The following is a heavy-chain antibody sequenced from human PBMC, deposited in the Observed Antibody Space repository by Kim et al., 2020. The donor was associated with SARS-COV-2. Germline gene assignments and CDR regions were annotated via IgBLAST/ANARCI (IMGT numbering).Heavy chain of an antibody. CDR3: ARVEEVGIPKWVLGY. D-gene: IGHD5-12*01. Sequence: DTVRGRFNISRDNAKNSLYLQKDSLRAEDTAVYYCARVEEVGIPKWVLGYWGQGTLVTVSS. V-gene: IGHV3-21*04. J-gene: IGHJ4*02.